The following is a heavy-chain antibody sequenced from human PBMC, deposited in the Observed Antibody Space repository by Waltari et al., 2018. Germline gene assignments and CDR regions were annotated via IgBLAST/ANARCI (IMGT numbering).Heavy chain of an antibody. D-gene: IGHD3-22*01. J-gene: IGHJ4*02. CDR3: AKRDYYDSNGYFDY. V-gene: IGHV3-23*01. CDR2: ISGSGDRA. Sequence: EGDLLESGGGLVQPGGALRLSCGVSGFTFSYFAMNWVRQAPGKGLEWVSSISGSGDRADYAGSVKGRFTISRDNSKNTVYLQMDSLRVDDTAVYYCAKRDYYDSNGYFDYWGQGTLVTVSS. CDR1: GFTFSYFA.